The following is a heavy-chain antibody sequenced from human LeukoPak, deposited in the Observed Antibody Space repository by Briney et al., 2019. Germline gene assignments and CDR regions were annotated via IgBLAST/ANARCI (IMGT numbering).Heavy chain of an antibody. CDR3: ARVYYDRPVFIDI. Sequence: ASVKVSCKASGYSFTGYYMHWVRQAPGQGLEWMGWINPNSGGTNYPQKFQGRVTMTRDTSISTAYMELSRLRSDDTAVYYCARVYYDRPVFIDIWGQGTMVTVSS. V-gene: IGHV1-2*02. J-gene: IGHJ3*02. CDR1: GYSFTGYY. D-gene: IGHD3-22*01. CDR2: INPNSGGT.